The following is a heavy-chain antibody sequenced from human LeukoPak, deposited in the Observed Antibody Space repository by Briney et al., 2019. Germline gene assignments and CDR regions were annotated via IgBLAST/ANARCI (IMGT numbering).Heavy chain of an antibody. CDR2: INHSGST. J-gene: IGHJ4*02. CDR3: ARPGPTVTITPFDY. Sequence: KPSETLSLTCAVYGGSFSGYYWSWIRQPPGKGLEWIGEINHSGSTNYNPSLKSRVTISVDTSRNQFSLKLSSVTAADTAVYYCARPGPTVTITPFDYWGQGTLVTVSS. V-gene: IGHV4-34*01. CDR1: GGSFSGYY. D-gene: IGHD4-17*01.